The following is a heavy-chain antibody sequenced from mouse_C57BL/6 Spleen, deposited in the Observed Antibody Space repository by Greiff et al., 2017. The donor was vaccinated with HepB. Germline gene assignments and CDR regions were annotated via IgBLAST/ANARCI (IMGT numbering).Heavy chain of an antibody. D-gene: IGHD1-1*01. CDR2: IDPSDSYT. CDR3: ARSYYYGSSYWDFDV. CDR1: GYTFTSYW. Sequence: QVHVKQPGAELVMPGASVKLSCKASGYTFTSYWMHWVKQRPGQGLEWIGEIDPSDSYTNYNEKFKGKSTLTVDKSSNTAYMQLSSLTSEDSAVYYCARSYYYGSSYWDFDVWGTGTPVTVSS. J-gene: IGHJ1*03. V-gene: IGHV1-69*01.